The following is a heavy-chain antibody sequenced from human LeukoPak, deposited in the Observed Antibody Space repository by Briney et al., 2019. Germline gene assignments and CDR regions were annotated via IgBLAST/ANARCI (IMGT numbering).Heavy chain of an antibody. CDR1: GFTFSSYS. CDR2: ISSSSSTI. V-gene: IGHV3-48*01. CDR3: ARGPYSSSWYSEYYYYYMDV. D-gene: IGHD6-13*01. Sequence: GGSLRLSCAASGFTFSSYSMNWVRQAPGKGLEWVSYISSSSSTIYYADSVKGRFTISRDNAKNSLYLQMNSLRAEDTAVYYCARGPYSSSWYSEYYYYYMDVWGKGTTVTVSS. J-gene: IGHJ6*03.